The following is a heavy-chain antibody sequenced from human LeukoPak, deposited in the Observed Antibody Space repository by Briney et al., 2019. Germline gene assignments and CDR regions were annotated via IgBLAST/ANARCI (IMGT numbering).Heavy chain of an antibody. CDR1: GGSISSSSYY. CDR3: ARAGYYYDSSGYDFDY. V-gene: IGHV4-39*07. D-gene: IGHD3-22*01. Sequence: SETLSLTCTVSGGSISSSSYYWGWIRQPPGKGLEWIGSIYYSGSTYYNPSLKSRVTISVDTSKNQFSLKLTSVTAADTAVYYCARAGYYYDSSGYDFDYWGQGTLVTVSS. J-gene: IGHJ4*02. CDR2: IYYSGST.